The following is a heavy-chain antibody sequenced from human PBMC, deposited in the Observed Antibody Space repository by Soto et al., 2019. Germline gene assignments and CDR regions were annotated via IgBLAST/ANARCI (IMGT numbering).Heavy chain of an antibody. Sequence: QVQLQQWGAGLLKPSETLSLTCAVYGGSFSGYYWSWIRQPPGKGLEWIGEINHSGSTNYNPSLKSRVTISVDTSKNQFSLKLSSVTAADTAVYYCASALVAATWYAFDIWGQGTMVTVSS. CDR1: GGSFSGYY. J-gene: IGHJ3*02. CDR2: INHSGST. D-gene: IGHD2-15*01. CDR3: ASALVAATWYAFDI. V-gene: IGHV4-34*01.